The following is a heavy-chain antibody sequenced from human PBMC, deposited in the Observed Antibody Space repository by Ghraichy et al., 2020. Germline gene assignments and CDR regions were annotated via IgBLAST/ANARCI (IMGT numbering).Heavy chain of an antibody. V-gene: IGHV4-31*03. CDR3: ARRFDDESDYRNYFDN. CDR2: IYHSGTS. D-gene: IGHD3-16*01. J-gene: IGHJ4*02. Sequence: SETLSLTCTVSGGSISIGTFYWGWIRQLPGKGLEWIGHIYHSGTSYHNPSLESRVTLSVDTSTNQFSLRLSSVTAADTAVYYCARRFDDESDYRNYFDNWGQGALVTVSS. CDR1: GGSISIGTFY.